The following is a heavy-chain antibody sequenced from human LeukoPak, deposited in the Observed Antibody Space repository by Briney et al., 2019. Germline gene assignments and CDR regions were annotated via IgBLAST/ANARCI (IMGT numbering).Heavy chain of an antibody. CDR3: ARGRTLYYYDSSGYIFDY. D-gene: IGHD3-22*01. V-gene: IGHV4-4*07. J-gene: IGHJ4*02. Sequence: PSETLSLTCTVSGGSISSYYWSWIRQPAGEGLEWIGRIYTSGSTNYNPSLKSRVTMSVDTSKNQFSLKLSSVTAADTAVYYCARGRTLYYYDSSGYIFDYWGQGTLVTVSS. CDR2: IYTSGST. CDR1: GGSISSYY.